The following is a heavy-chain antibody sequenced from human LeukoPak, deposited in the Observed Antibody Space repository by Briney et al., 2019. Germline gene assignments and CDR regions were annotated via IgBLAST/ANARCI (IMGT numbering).Heavy chain of an antibody. J-gene: IGHJ3*02. D-gene: IGHD6-6*01. CDR3: AREGLWGAARDAFDI. CDR1: GFTFSSYE. CDR2: ISISGSTI. Sequence: PGGPLRLSCAASGFTFSSYEMNWVRQAPGKGLEWVSYISISGSTIYYADSVKGRFTISRDNAKNSPYLQMNSLRVEDTAVYYCAREGLWGAARDAFDIWGQGTMVTVSS. V-gene: IGHV3-48*03.